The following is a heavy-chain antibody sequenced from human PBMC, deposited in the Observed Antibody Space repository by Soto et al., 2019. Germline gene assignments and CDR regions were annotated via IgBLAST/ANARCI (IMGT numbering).Heavy chain of an antibody. V-gene: IGHV3-48*01. CDR2: ISSSSSTI. Sequence: GGSLRLSCAASGFTFSSYSMNWVRQAPGKGLEWVSYISSSSSTIYYADSVKGRFTISRDNAKNSLYLQMNSLRAVDTAVYYCARDPHQAYYYGSGSYSDTDFDYWGQGTLVTVSS. J-gene: IGHJ4*02. CDR1: GFTFSSYS. CDR3: ARDPHQAYYYGSGSYSDTDFDY. D-gene: IGHD3-10*01.